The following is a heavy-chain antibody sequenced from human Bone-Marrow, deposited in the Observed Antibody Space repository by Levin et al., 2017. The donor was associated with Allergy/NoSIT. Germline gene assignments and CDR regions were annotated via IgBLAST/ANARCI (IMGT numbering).Heavy chain of an antibody. J-gene: IGHJ4*02. CDR2: ISSGSSTI. D-gene: IGHD2-15*01. CDR3: VKGGPNTLNY. Sequence: GGSLRLSCAASGSTFSSYNMNWVRQAPGKGLEWVSYISSGSSTIYYADSVKGRFTISRDNARNSLSLQMTSLGDEDTAVYYCVKGGPNTLNYWGQGTLVTVSS. CDR1: GSTFSSYN. V-gene: IGHV3-48*02.